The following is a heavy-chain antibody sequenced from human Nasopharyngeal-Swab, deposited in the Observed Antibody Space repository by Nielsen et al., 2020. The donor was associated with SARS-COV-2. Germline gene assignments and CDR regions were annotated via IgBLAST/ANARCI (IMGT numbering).Heavy chain of an antibody. CDR3: ARRVSSSWYEGEYNWFDP. J-gene: IGHJ5*02. V-gene: IGHV5-51*01. D-gene: IGHD6-13*01. Sequence: VRQMPGKGLEWMGIIYPGDSDTRYSPSFQGQVTISADKSISTAYLQWSSLKDSDTAMYYSARRVSSSWYEGEYNWFDPWGQGTLVTVSS. CDR2: IYPGDSDT.